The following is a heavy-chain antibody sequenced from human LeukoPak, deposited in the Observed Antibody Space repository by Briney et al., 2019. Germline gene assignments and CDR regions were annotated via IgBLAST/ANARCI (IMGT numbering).Heavy chain of an antibody. V-gene: IGHV3-7*01. CDR2: IKEDGSTT. D-gene: IGHD3-22*01. CDR3: APQTMILVL. CDR1: GFTFSTHW. J-gene: IGHJ4*02. Sequence: HPGGSLRLSRVASGFTFSTHWVSWVRQAPGKGLEWVANIKEDGSTTDYVDSVKGRFTISRDNAKNSVFLQMNSLRAEDTAVYYCAPQTMILVLGGQGTLVTVSS.